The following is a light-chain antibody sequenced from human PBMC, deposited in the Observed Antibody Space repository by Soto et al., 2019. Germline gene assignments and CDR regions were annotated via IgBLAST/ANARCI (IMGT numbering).Light chain of an antibody. V-gene: IGLV2-8*01. CDR3: SSYAGSNIDYV. CDR2: EVS. J-gene: IGLJ1*01. CDR1: SSDVGGYKN. Sequence: QSALTQPPSASGSPGQSVTISCTGTSSDVGGYKNVSWYQQHPGKVPKLMIYEVSKRPSGVPDRFSGAKSGNTASLTVSGLQAEDEADYYCSSYAGSNIDYVFGTGTKVTVL.